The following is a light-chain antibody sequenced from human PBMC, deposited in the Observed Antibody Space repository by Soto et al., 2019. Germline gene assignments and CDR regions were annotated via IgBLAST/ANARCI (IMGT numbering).Light chain of an antibody. Sequence: IQMTQSPSSLSPSVGDRVTITCRASQGISNYLAWYQQKPGKVPKLLIYTASTLQSGVPSRFSGSGSGTDFTLTISSLQPEDVAAYYCQKYNSAPQTFGQGTKVEIK. CDR1: QGISNY. V-gene: IGKV1-27*01. CDR2: TAS. J-gene: IGKJ1*01. CDR3: QKYNSAPQT.